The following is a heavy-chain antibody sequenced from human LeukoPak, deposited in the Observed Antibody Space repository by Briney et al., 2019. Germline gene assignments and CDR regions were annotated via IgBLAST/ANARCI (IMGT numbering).Heavy chain of an antibody. CDR3: ARELRGYSSGWPLYYFDY. D-gene: IGHD6-19*01. Sequence: ASVKVSCKASGGTFSSYAISWVRQAPGQGLEWIGGIIPIFGTANYAQEFQGRVTITTDESTSTAYMELSSLRSEDTAVYYCARELRGYSSGWPLYYFDYWGQGTLVTVSS. CDR2: IIPIFGTA. J-gene: IGHJ4*02. CDR1: GGTFSSYA. V-gene: IGHV1-69*05.